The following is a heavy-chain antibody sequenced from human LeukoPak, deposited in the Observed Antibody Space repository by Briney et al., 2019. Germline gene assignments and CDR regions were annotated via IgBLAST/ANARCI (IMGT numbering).Heavy chain of an antibody. CDR1: GFTFSSYA. J-gene: IGHJ4*02. CDR2: IRYDGSNK. Sequence: PGGSLRLSCAASGFTFSSYAMHWVRQAPGKGLEWVAFIRYDGSNKYYADSVKGRFTISRDNSKNTLYLQMNSLRAGDTAVYYCAKDLEYGDYIDYWGQGTLVTVSS. V-gene: IGHV3-30*02. D-gene: IGHD4-17*01. CDR3: AKDLEYGDYIDY.